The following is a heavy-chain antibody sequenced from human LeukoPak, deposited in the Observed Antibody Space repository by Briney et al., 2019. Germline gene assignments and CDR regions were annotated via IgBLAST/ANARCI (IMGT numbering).Heavy chain of an antibody. Sequence: GGSLRLSCAASGFTFSSYGMHWVRQAPGKGLEWVAVIWYDGSNKYYADSVKGRFTISRDNSKNTPYLQMNSLRAEDTAVYYCARDGIAVAGLNWFDPWGQGTLVTVSS. D-gene: IGHD6-19*01. J-gene: IGHJ5*02. CDR3: ARDGIAVAGLNWFDP. V-gene: IGHV3-33*01. CDR1: GFTFSSYG. CDR2: IWYDGSNK.